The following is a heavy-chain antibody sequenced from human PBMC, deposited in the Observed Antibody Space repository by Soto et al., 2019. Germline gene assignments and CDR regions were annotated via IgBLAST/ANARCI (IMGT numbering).Heavy chain of an antibody. CDR1: GVSFNNNG. CDR3: ARVLYYGSGSYSPYGRDV. J-gene: IGHJ6*02. V-gene: IGHV1-69*01. CDR2: VSPPFRTS. D-gene: IGHD3-10*01. Sequence: QVQLVQSGAEVKKPGSSVKVSCKTSGVSFNNNGIGWVRQAPGHGLEWMGGVSPPFRTSNSARKFQGRISITADATTGTVNMELSSMTSEDTAQYYCARVLYYGSGSYSPYGRDVWGQGTTVTVSS.